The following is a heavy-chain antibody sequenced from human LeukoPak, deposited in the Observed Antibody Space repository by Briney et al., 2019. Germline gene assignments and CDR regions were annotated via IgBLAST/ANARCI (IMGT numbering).Heavy chain of an antibody. CDR1: GYTFTGYY. CDR3: ARGALTYYYDSSGYYTGDY. CDR2: INPNSGGT. Sequence: ASVKVSCKASGYTFTGYYMHWVRQAPGQGLEWMGWINPNSGGTNYAQKFQGRVTMTRDTSISTAYMELSRLRSDDTAVYYCARGALTYYYDSSGYYTGDYWGQGTLATVSS. V-gene: IGHV1-2*02. J-gene: IGHJ4*02. D-gene: IGHD3-22*01.